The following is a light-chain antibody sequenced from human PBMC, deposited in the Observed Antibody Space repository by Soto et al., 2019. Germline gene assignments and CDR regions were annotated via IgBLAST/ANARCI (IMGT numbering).Light chain of an antibody. CDR3: QQRSNWPRT. CDR2: DAS. V-gene: IGKV3-11*01. CDR1: QSVSRY. J-gene: IGKJ1*01. Sequence: EIVLPQYPATLSLSPGERATLSCRASQSVSRYLAWYQQRVGQAPRLLIYDASNRATGIPARFSGSGSGTDFTLTISSLEPEDFAVYYCQQRSNWPRTFGQGTKVEIK.